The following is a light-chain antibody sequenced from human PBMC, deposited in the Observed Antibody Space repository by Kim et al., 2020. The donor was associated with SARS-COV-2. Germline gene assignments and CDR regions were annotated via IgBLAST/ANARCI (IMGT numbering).Light chain of an antibody. Sequence: RTTINCKSSPSVLYSSNNKHFLTWYQQKPGQPPKLLIYWASTRESGVPDRFSGSGSGTDFTLTISSLQAEDVAVYYCQQYYTTPYTFGQGTKLEI. CDR1: PSVLYSSNNKHF. V-gene: IGKV4-1*01. CDR2: WAS. CDR3: QQYYTTPYT. J-gene: IGKJ2*01.